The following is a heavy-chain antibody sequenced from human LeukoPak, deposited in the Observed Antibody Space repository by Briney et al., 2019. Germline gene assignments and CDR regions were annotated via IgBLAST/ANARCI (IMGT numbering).Heavy chain of an antibody. Sequence: SETLSLTCTVSGGSISSSSYYWGWIRQPPGKGLEWIGSIYYSGSTYYNPSLKSRVTISVDTSKNQFSLKLSSVTAADTAVYYCARRASSGWYGYYYYYYMDVWDKGTTVTVSS. CDR3: ARRASSGWYGYYYYYYMDV. CDR2: IYYSGST. CDR1: GGSISSSSYY. V-gene: IGHV4-39*01. D-gene: IGHD6-19*01. J-gene: IGHJ6*03.